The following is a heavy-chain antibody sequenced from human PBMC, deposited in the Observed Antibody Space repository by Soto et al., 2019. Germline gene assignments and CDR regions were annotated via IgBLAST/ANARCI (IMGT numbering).Heavy chain of an antibody. Sequence: GGSLRLSCAASGFTFSSYWMHWVRQVPGKGLVWVSNIKTDGSITRYADSVKGRFTISRDNAKNTLYLQMNSLRAEDAAVYYCVRGNNYALDVWGQGTTVTVSS. CDR3: VRGNNYALDV. D-gene: IGHD3-16*01. J-gene: IGHJ6*02. V-gene: IGHV3-74*01. CDR2: IKTDGSIT. CDR1: GFTFSSYW.